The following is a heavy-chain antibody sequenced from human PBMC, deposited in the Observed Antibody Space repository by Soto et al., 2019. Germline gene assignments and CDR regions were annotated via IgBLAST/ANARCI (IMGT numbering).Heavy chain of an antibody. CDR3: ARERESLNGMDV. CDR1: GFTFSSYE. CDR2: ISSSGSTI. V-gene: IGHV3-48*03. Sequence: EVQLVESGGGLVQPGGSLRLSCAASGFTFSSYEMNWVRQAPGKGLEWVSYISSSGSTIYYADSVKGRFTISRDNAKNSLYLQMNSLRAEDTAVYYCARERESLNGMDVWGQGTTVTVSS. J-gene: IGHJ6*02.